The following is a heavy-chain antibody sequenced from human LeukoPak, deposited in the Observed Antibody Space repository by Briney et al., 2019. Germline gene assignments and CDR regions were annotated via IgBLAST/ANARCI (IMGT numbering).Heavy chain of an antibody. CDR1: GGSISSYY. Sequence: SETLSLTCTVSGGSISSYYWSWIRQPPGKGLEWIGYIYYSGSTNYNPSLKSRVTISVDTSKNQFSLKLSSGTAADTAVYYCARARIPDFWSGYSLAGYMDVWGKGTTVTVSS. V-gene: IGHV4-59*01. D-gene: IGHD3-3*01. J-gene: IGHJ6*03. CDR2: IYYSGST. CDR3: ARARIPDFWSGYSLAGYMDV.